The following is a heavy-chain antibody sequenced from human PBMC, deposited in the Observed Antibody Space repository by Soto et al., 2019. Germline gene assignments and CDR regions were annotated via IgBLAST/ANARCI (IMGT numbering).Heavy chain of an antibody. D-gene: IGHD4-17*01. J-gene: IGHJ4*02. V-gene: IGHV4-59*08. CDR1: GGSISHYH. CDR2: IYYSESA. Sequence: SETLSLTCTVSGGSISHYHWNWIRQAPGKGMEWIGYIYYSESANYNSSLKSRATISVDTSKNQFSLKLSSVTAADTAVYYCASLMATVANDYWGQGTLVTVSS. CDR3: ASLMATVANDY.